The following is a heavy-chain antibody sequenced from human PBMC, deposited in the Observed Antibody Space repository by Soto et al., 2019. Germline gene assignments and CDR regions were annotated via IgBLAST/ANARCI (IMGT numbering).Heavy chain of an antibody. J-gene: IGHJ4*02. CDR2: ISYDGSEK. Sequence: QVQLVESGGGVMQPGTSLRLSCAASGFKFSFFAMHWVRQAPGKGLEWVAVISYDGSEKYYADSVKGRFSISRDNSKNTLTLQMNSLRPDDTAVYFCAKALGELSPESYDYWGQGTLITVSS. CDR3: AKALGELSPESYDY. D-gene: IGHD3-16*02. CDR1: GFKFSFFA. V-gene: IGHV3-30*18.